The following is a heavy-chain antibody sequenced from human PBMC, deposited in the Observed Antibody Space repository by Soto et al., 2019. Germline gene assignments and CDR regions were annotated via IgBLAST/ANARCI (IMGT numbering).Heavy chain of an antibody. CDR3: ARSPLFDP. Sequence: SETLSLTCAVYGGSFSGYYWSWIRQPPGKGLEWIGEINHSGSTNYNPSLKSRVTISVDTSKNQFSLKLSSVTAADTAVYYCARSPLFDPWGQGTLVTVSS. CDR2: INHSGST. V-gene: IGHV4-34*01. J-gene: IGHJ5*02. CDR1: GGSFSGYY.